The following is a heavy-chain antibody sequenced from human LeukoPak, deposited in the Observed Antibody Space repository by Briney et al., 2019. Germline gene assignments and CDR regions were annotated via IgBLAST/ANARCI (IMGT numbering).Heavy chain of an antibody. Sequence: PSETLSLTCTVSGGSISSSSYYWGWIRQPPGKGLEWIGYIYYSGSTNYNPSLKSRVTISVDTSKNQFSLKLSSVTAADMAVYYCARLVVAEREDAFDIWGQGTMVTVSS. J-gene: IGHJ3*02. CDR2: IYYSGST. D-gene: IGHD2-15*01. CDR1: GGSISSSSYY. CDR3: ARLVVAEREDAFDI. V-gene: IGHV4-61*05.